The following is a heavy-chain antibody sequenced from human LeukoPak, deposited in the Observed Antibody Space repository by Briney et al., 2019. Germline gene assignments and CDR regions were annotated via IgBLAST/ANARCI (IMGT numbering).Heavy chain of an antibody. V-gene: IGHV3-53*01. CDR2: IYSGGST. CDR3: ARDPSAQSSGWYYAGDFDI. CDR1: GFTFSSNY. J-gene: IGHJ3*02. Sequence: GGSLRLSCAASGFTFSSNYMSWVRQAPGKGLEGVSVIYSGGSTYYADSVKGRFTISRDNSKNTLYLQMNSLRAEDTAVYYCARDPSAQSSGWYYAGDFDIWGQGTMVTVSS. D-gene: IGHD6-19*01.